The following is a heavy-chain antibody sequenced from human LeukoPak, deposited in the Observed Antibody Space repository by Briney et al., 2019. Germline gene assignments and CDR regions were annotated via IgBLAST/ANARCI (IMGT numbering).Heavy chain of an antibody. CDR3: ARGAYQTLYWFDP. D-gene: IGHD2-2*01. V-gene: IGHV3-53*01. J-gene: IGHJ5*02. CDR1: GFTLSSNY. CDR2: IYNGGRT. Sequence: PGGSLTLSCAASGFTLSSNYMSWARHAPGKGLEWVSHIYNGGRTYYTHSVKGRFTISRDNSKNTLYLQMNSLRAEDTAVYYCARGAYQTLYWFDPWGQGTLVTVSS.